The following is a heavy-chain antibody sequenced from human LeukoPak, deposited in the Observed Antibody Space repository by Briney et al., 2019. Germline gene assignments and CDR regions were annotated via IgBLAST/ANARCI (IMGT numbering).Heavy chain of an antibody. Sequence: ASVKVSCKASGYTFNKYGVSWVRQAPVQGLEWMGWISGYNGNTDYAQEFQDRVTMTTDTSTSTVYLELRSLRSDDTAVYYCARSVHVKSYCNTISCSGEGMDVWGQGTTVIVSS. CDR1: GYTFNKYG. J-gene: IGHJ6*02. V-gene: IGHV1-18*01. CDR2: ISGYNGNT. D-gene: IGHD2-2*01. CDR3: ARSVHVKSYCNTISCSGEGMDV.